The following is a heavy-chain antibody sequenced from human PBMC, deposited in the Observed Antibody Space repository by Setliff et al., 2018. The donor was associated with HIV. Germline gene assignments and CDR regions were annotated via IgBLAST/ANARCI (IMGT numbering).Heavy chain of an antibody. CDR1: GFTFSSYW. D-gene: IGHD6-13*01. CDR2: INSDGSST. Sequence: GGSLRLSCAASGFTFSSYWMHWVRQAPGKGLVWVSRINSDGSSTSYADSVKGRITISRDNANNTLYLQMNSLRAEDTAVYYCARGVVRGPGFIAAAGYFDYWGQGTLVTVSS. V-gene: IGHV3-74*01. J-gene: IGHJ4*02. CDR3: ARGVVRGPGFIAAAGYFDY.